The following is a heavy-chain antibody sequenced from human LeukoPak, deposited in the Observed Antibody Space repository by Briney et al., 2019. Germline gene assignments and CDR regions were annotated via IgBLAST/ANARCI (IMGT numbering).Heavy chain of an antibody. D-gene: IGHD3-16*01. Sequence: PSQTLSLTCTVSGGSISSGSYDWSWIRQPAGEGLEWIGRIYTSGSANYNPSLKSRVTISVDTSKNQFSLKLSSVTAADTAVYYCARVLGPRFPYYYYYMDVWGKGTTVTISS. CDR2: IYTSGSA. CDR1: GGSISSGSYD. J-gene: IGHJ6*03. V-gene: IGHV4-61*02. CDR3: ARVLGPRFPYYYYYMDV.